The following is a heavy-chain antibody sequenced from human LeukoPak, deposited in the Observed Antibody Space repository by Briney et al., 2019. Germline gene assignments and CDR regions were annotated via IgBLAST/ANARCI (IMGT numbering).Heavy chain of an antibody. CDR3: AKAPYSSSPGSIDY. D-gene: IGHD6-13*01. V-gene: IGHV3-23*01. Sequence: PGRSLRLSCAASGFTFSSYAMSWVRQAPGKGLEWVSAISGSGGSTYYADSVKGRFTISRDNSKNTLYLQMNSLRAEDTAVYYCAKAPYSSSPGSIDYWGQGTLVTVSS. J-gene: IGHJ4*02. CDR1: GFTFSSYA. CDR2: ISGSGGST.